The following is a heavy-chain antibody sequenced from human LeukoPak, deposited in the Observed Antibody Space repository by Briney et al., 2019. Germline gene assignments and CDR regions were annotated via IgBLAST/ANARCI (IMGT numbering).Heavy chain of an antibody. CDR2: IYSGGST. CDR1: GFTVSRSY. CDR3: SKGYNYAYEY. J-gene: IGHJ4*02. V-gene: IGHV3-53*01. D-gene: IGHD5-18*01. Sequence: GGSLRLSCAASGFTVSRSYMSWLRQAPGKGLEWVSLIYSGGSTYYAASVKGRFTISRDNSKNTLYLQMNSLKHEDTAVNYCSKGYNYAYEYWGQGTLVTVSS.